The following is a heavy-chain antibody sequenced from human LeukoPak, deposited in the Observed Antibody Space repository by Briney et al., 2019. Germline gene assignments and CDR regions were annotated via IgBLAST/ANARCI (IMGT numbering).Heavy chain of an antibody. CDR2: ISRSGEST. Sequence: GGSLRLSCAASGFTFSGFAMSWIRQAPGKGLEWVSSISRSGESTFYADSVRGRFTISRDNSKNTVSLQMESLRAEDTALYYCAKVSSSGWTYYYYYYMDVWGKGTTVTVSS. J-gene: IGHJ6*03. CDR1: GFTFSGFA. CDR3: AKVSSSGWTYYYYYYMDV. V-gene: IGHV3-23*01. D-gene: IGHD6-19*01.